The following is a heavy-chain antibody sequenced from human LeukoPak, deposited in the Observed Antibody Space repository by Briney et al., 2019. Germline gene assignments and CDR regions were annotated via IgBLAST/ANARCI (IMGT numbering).Heavy chain of an antibody. Sequence: PSETLSLLCAVHGASLSDYYWSWIRQTPGKGLEWIGEINTSESINYNPSLRSRVSLSIDASRNQFFLRVTSVTAADTGVFYCARRVGLGKYYFDYWGQGALVTVSS. V-gene: IGHV4-34*01. CDR1: GASLSDYY. CDR2: INTSESI. CDR3: ARRVGLGKYYFDY. J-gene: IGHJ4*02. D-gene: IGHD3/OR15-3a*01.